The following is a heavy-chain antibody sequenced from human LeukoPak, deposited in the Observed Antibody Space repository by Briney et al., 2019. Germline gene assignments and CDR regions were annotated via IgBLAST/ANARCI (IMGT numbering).Heavy chain of an antibody. CDR2: IYSGGST. V-gene: IGHV3-53*01. CDR1: GFTVSSNY. D-gene: IGHD2-8*02. Sequence: GGSLRLSCAASGFTVSSNYMSWVRQAPGKGLEWVSVIYSGGSTYYADSVKGRFTISRDNSKNTLYLQMNSLRAEDTAVYYCAREASYCNWFDPWGQGTLVTVSS. CDR3: AREASYCNWFDP. J-gene: IGHJ5*02.